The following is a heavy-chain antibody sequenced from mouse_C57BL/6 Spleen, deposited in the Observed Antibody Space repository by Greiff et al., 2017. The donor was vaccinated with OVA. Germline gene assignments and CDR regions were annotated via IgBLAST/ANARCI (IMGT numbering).Heavy chain of an antibody. CDR1: GFTFSSYA. CDR2: ISSGGDYI. Sequence: EVKLQESGAGLVKPGGSLKLSCAASGFTFSSYAMSWVRQTPEKRLEWVAYISSGGDYIYYADTVKGRFTISRDNARNTLYLQMSSLKSEDTAMYYCTRDVGVWDYWGQGTTLTVSS. V-gene: IGHV5-9-1*02. CDR3: TRDVGVWDY. J-gene: IGHJ2*01.